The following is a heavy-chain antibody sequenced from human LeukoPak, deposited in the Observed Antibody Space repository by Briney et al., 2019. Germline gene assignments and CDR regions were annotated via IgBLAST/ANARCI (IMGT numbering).Heavy chain of an antibody. D-gene: IGHD3-16*01. Sequence: PGGALRLPRAPSGFTLSSYAMWWVRQAPGKRLEWVSTISASGGSTYHACSVKGQFRICRDNSENTLSLEMSSLKAEDAAVYYCAKDLGSSFEYVWGFNRYSPSFDFWGQGTLVSVSS. CDR2: ISASGGST. CDR1: GFTLSSYA. V-gene: IGHV3-23*01. CDR3: AKDLGSSFEYVWGFNRYSPSFDF. J-gene: IGHJ4*02.